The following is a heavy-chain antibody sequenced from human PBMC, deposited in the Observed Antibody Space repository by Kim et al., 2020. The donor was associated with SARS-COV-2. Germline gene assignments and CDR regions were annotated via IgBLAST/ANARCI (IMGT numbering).Heavy chain of an antibody. CDR1: GGSFSGYY. Sequence: SETLSLTCAVYGGSFSGYYWSWIRQPPGKGLEWIGEINHSGSTNYNPSLKSRVTISVDTSKNQFSLKLSSVTAADTAVYYAALHFRDGYNYSYFDYWGQGTLVTVSS. J-gene: IGHJ4*02. V-gene: IGHV4-34*01. D-gene: IGHD5-12*01. CDR2: INHSGST. CDR3: ALHFRDGYNYSYFDY.